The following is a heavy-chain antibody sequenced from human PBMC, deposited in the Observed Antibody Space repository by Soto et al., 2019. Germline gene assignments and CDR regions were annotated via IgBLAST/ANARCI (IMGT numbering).Heavy chain of an antibody. CDR3: ARMVRGSNIDYYYYMDV. J-gene: IGHJ6*03. Sequence: QVQLVQSGAEVKKPGASVKVSCKASGYTFTSHGISWVRQAPGQGLEWMAWITPSNGDTNYAQKHLGRVTVTTDTYTSTAYMELRSLRSEDTAVYFCARMVRGSNIDYYYYMDVWGKGTTVTVSS. V-gene: IGHV1-18*01. CDR2: ITPSNGDT. D-gene: IGHD3-10*01. CDR1: GYTFTSHG.